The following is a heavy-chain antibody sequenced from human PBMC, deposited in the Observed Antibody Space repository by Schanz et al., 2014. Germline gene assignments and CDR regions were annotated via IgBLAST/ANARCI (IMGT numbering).Heavy chain of an antibody. J-gene: IGHJ6*02. CDR1: GFTFNSYA. V-gene: IGHV3-23*01. CDR2: ISHSGGSK. CDR3: AKGMGYCSGGTCCDCYYYGLDV. D-gene: IGHD2-15*01. Sequence: DVQLLESGGGLVQPGGSLRLSCAASGFTFNSYAMTWVRQAPGKGLEWVSSISHSGGSKYYADSVKGRFTISRYNSENTLYLQMNSLSADDTAVFYCAKGMGYCSGGTCCDCYYYGLDVWGQGTTVTVSS.